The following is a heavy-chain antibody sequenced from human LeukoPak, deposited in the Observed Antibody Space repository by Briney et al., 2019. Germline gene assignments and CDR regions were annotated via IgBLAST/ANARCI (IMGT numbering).Heavy chain of an antibody. V-gene: IGHV4-34*01. CDR1: GGSFSGYY. Sequence: SETLSLTCAVYGGSFSGYYWSWIRQPPGKGLEWIGEINHSGSTNYNPSLKSRVTISVDTSKNQFSLKLSSVTAADTAVYYCARALRYFDWLLNPFDYWGQGTLVTVSS. J-gene: IGHJ4*02. CDR3: ARALRYFDWLLNPFDY. CDR2: INHSGST. D-gene: IGHD3-9*01.